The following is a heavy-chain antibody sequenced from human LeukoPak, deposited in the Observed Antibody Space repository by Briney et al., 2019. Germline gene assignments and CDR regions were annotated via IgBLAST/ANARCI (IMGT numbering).Heavy chain of an antibody. D-gene: IGHD3-22*01. CDR3: AREAYYYDSSGYYNAFDI. V-gene: IGHV3-21*01. CDR1: GFTFSSDS. Sequence: GGSLRLSCAASGFTFSSDSMNWVRQAPGKGLERVSSISSSSYIYYADSVKGRFTISRDNARNSLYLQMNSLRAEDTAVYYCAREAYYYDSSGYYNAFDIWGQGTMVTVSS. J-gene: IGHJ3*02. CDR2: ISSSSYI.